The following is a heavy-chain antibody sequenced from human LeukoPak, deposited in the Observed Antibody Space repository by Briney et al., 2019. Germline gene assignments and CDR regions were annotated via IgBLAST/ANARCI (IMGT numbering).Heavy chain of an antibody. Sequence: SETLSLTCTVSGGSLSSSSYYWGWIRQPPGKGLEWIRSIYYSGSTYYNPSLKSRVTISVDTSKNQFSLKLSSVTAADTAVYYCARGRGETIVVVVAATQPSGFDPWGQGTLVTVSS. V-gene: IGHV4-39*07. CDR3: ARGRGETIVVVVAATQPSGFDP. J-gene: IGHJ5*02. CDR2: IYYSGST. CDR1: GGSLSSSSYY. D-gene: IGHD2-15*01.